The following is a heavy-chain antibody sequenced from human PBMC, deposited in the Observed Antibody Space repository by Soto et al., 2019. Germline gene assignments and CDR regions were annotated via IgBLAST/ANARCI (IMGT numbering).Heavy chain of an antibody. CDR3: AKDHGITIFGVAIPPYGMDV. Sequence: GASVNVSFKATAGPFRSYAISGVRQAPGQGLEWIGAIIPMLGTSNYAQTFQGRVTITADKSTNAAYMELSSLRSEDTAVYYCAKDHGITIFGVAIPPYGMDVWGQGTPVTVSS. J-gene: IGHJ6*02. CDR1: AGPFRSYA. D-gene: IGHD3-3*01. CDR2: IIPMLGTS. V-gene: IGHV1-69*10.